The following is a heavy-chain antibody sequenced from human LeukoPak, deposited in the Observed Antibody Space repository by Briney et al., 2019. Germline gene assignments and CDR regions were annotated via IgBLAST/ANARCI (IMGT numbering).Heavy chain of an antibody. V-gene: IGHV4-38-2*02. CDR3: AREVPASSPPDY. J-gene: IGHJ4*02. Sequence: SETLSLTCTVSGYSISSGYYWGWNRQPPGKGLEWIGSIYHSGSTYYNPSLKSRVTVSVDTSKNQFSLKLSSVTAADTAVYYCAREVPASSPPDYWGQGTLVTVSS. D-gene: IGHD2-2*01. CDR1: GYSISSGYY. CDR2: IYHSGST.